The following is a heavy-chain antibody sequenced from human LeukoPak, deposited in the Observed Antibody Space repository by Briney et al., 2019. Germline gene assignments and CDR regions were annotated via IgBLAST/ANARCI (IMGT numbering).Heavy chain of an antibody. Sequence: SETLSLTCTVSGGSISSYYWSWIRQPPGKGLKWIGYIYYSGSTNYNPSLKSRVTISVDTSKNQFSLRLSSVTAADTAVYYCARELYGDYDLGYWGQGTLVTVSS. CDR1: GGSISSYY. V-gene: IGHV4-59*01. D-gene: IGHD4-17*01. CDR3: ARELYGDYDLGY. J-gene: IGHJ4*02. CDR2: IYYSGST.